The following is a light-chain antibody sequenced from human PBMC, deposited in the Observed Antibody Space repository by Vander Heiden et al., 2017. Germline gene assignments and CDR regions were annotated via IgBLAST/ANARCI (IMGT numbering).Light chain of an antibody. CDR3: QQYNNGPPYT. J-gene: IGKJ2*01. CDR1: QGVSRN. V-gene: IGKV3-15*01. Sequence: LVITHSLATLSVSPRERATIACRASQGVSRNLAWYQQKPGKAPRLLIYGASTRATGIPARFSGSGSGTEFTLTISSLQSEDVAVYYCQQYNNGPPYTFGQGTKLEIK. CDR2: GAS.